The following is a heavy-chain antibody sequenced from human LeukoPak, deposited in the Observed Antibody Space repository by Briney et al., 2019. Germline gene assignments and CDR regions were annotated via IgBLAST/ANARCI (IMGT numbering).Heavy chain of an antibody. J-gene: IGHJ4*02. CDR1: GYSFTSYW. Sequence: GESLKISCKASGYSFTSYWIAWVRQMPGRGLEWMGIIYPGDSDTRYSPSFQGQVTVSADKSISTAYLQWSSLKASDTAMYYCAREFDCRGYYYVYWGQGTLVTVSS. D-gene: IGHD3-22*01. V-gene: IGHV5-51*01. CDR2: IYPGDSDT. CDR3: AREFDCRGYYYVY.